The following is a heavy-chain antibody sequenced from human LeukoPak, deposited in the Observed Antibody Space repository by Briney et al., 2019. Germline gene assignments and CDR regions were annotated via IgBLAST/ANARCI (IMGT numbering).Heavy chain of an antibody. CDR2: IHYTGST. Sequence: SETLSLTCLVSGGSISGSHWSWIRQPPGKGLEWIGYIHYTGSTDYNPSLRSRVTISVDTSKNQFSLKLSSVTAADTAVYYCAREGVGAPQWFDPWGQGTLVTVSS. CDR3: AREGVGAPQWFDP. CDR1: GGSISGSH. D-gene: IGHD1-26*01. V-gene: IGHV4-59*12. J-gene: IGHJ5*02.